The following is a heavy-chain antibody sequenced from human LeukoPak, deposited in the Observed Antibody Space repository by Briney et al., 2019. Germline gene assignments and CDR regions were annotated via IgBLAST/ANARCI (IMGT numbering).Heavy chain of an antibody. CDR2: IGSKAYNFAT. J-gene: IGHJ4*02. CDR3: VRHSYCSDINCYSD. Sequence: GGSLKLSCAASGFTFSGSAMHWVRQASWKGLEWVGRIGSKAYNFATAYGVSVKGRFTISRDDSKNTAYLQMNSLKTEDTAMYYCVRHSYCSDINCYSDWGQGTLVTVSS. CDR1: GFTFSGSA. D-gene: IGHD2-15*01. V-gene: IGHV3-73*01.